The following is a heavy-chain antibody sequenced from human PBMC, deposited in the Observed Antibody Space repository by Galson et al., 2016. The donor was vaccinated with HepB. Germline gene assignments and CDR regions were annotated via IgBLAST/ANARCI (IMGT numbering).Heavy chain of an antibody. CDR1: GFTFSDAW. CDR2: IKDKSDGETV. Sequence: SLRLSCAASGFTFSDAWMTWVRQTPGKRLEWVGRIKDKSDGETVDYAAPVKGRFTISRDDSKTTLYPHMNSLRAEDTAIYFCATYGSGKKFDFWGQGTLVTVSS. CDR3: ATYGSGKKFDF. V-gene: IGHV3-15*01. J-gene: IGHJ4*02. D-gene: IGHD3-10*01.